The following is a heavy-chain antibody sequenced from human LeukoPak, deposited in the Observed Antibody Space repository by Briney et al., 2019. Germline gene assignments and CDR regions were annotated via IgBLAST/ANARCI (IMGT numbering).Heavy chain of an antibody. D-gene: IGHD6-6*01. CDR1: GGSISSGSYY. V-gene: IGHV4-61*02. CDR3: ARGGRIAARPIDY. CDR2: IYTSGST. J-gene: IGHJ4*02. Sequence: SQTLSLTCTVSGGSISSGSYYWNWIRQPAGKGLEWIGRIYTSGSTNYNPSLKSRVTISVDTSKNQFSLKLSSVTAADTAVYYCARGGRIAARPIDYWGQGTLVTVSS.